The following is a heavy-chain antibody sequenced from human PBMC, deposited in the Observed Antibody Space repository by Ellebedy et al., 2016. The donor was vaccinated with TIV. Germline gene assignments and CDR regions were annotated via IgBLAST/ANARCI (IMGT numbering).Heavy chain of an antibody. CDR3: ARDIPQRPNPSRFDP. CDR1: GFTFSSHW. J-gene: IGHJ5*02. CDR2: ISSDGSYT. Sequence: GESLKISCTASGFTFSSHWMHWVRQAPGKGLVWVSRISSDGSYTSYADSVQGRFTISSDNAKNTLYLQMNSLRAEDTAVYYCARDIPQRPNPSRFDPWGQGTLVTVSS. D-gene: IGHD1-1*01. V-gene: IGHV3-74*01.